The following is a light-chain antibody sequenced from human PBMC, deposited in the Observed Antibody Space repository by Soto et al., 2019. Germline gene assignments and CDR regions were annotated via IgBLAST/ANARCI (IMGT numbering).Light chain of an antibody. CDR3: AAWDDSLNGCV. CDR1: SSNIGSNT. J-gene: IGLJ3*02. V-gene: IGLV1-44*01. CDR2: NNN. Sequence: QSVLPQPPSASGTPGQRVTISCSGSSSNIGSNTVNWYQQVPGTAPKLLIYNNNQRPSGVPDRFSGSKSGTSASLAISGLQSEDEADYYCAAWDDSLNGCVFGGGTKLTVL.